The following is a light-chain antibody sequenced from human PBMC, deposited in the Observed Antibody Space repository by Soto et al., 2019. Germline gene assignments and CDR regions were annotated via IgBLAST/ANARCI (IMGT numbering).Light chain of an antibody. CDR3: QQYGTSPRM. CDR1: QSVSNNY. J-gene: IGKJ1*01. Sequence: EIVLTQSPGTLSLSPGDTAALSCRASQSVSNNYLARYQQKPGQAPRLLIYGASSRATGIPDRFSGSASGTDFTLTISRLEPEDFAVYYCQQYGTSPRMFGQGTKVDIK. CDR2: GAS. V-gene: IGKV3-20*01.